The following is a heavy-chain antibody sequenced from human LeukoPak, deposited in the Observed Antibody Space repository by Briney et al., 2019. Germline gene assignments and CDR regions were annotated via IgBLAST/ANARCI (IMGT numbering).Heavy chain of an antibody. J-gene: IGHJ6*02. CDR1: GYSFTSYW. V-gene: IGHV5-10-1*01. CDR3: ARLVPAASYYYYGMDV. Sequence: GESLKISCKGSGYSFTSYWISWVRQMPGKGLEWRGRIDPSDSYTNYSPSFQGHVTISADKSISTAYLQWSSLKASDTAMYYCARLVPAASYYYYGMDVWGQGTTVTVSS. CDR2: IDPSDSYT. D-gene: IGHD2-2*01.